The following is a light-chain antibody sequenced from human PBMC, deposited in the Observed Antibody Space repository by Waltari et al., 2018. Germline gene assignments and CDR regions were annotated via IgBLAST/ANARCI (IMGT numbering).Light chain of an antibody. CDR3: SSQSSNDVVL. Sequence: QCALTQPASVSGSPGQSVTTLFAGTSKHVGGYNSVSWYQEHPGQAPRVIIYDVSDRPSGVSDRFSGSKSGNTASLTISGLQAEDEADYYCSSQSSNDVVLFGGGTKLTVL. J-gene: IGLJ2*01. V-gene: IGLV2-14*01. CDR1: SKHVGGYNS. CDR2: DVS.